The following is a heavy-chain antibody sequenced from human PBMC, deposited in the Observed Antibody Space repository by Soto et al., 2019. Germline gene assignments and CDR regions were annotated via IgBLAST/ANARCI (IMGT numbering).Heavy chain of an antibody. D-gene: IGHD3-22*01. CDR1: GLTFSSYA. CDR2: ISGSGGST. CDR3: AKTYYYDSSGYYLADAFDI. J-gene: IGHJ3*02. V-gene: IGHV3-23*01. Sequence: GGSLRLSCAASGLTFSSYAMIWVRQAPGEGLEWVSAISGSGGSTYYADSVKGRFTISRDNSKNTLYLQMNSLRAEDTAVYYCAKTYYYDSSGYYLADAFDIWGQGTMVTVSS.